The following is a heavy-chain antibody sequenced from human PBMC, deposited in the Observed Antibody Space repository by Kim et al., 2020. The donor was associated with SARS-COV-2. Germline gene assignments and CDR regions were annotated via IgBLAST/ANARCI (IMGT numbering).Heavy chain of an antibody. V-gene: IGHV3-23*01. Sequence: KGRFTISRDNSKNTLYLQMNSLRAEDTAVYYCAKDRVLLWFGGAPYYFDYWGQGTLVTVSS. D-gene: IGHD3-10*01. CDR3: AKDRVLLWFGGAPYYFDY. J-gene: IGHJ4*02.